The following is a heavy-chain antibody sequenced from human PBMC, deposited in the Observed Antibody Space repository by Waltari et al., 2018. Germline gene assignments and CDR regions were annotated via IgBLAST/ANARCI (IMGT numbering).Heavy chain of an antibody. CDR1: GYSFTSYW. J-gene: IGHJ4*02. CDR3: ARRVRLGGGRYYFDY. D-gene: IGHD3-16*01. Sequence: EVQLVQSGAEVKTPGESLKISCKGSGYSFTSYWIGWVSQLAGKGLEWMGIIYPGDSDTRYSPSFQGQVTISADKSISTAYLQWSSLKASDTAMYYCARRVRLGGGRYYFDYWGQGTLVTVSS. V-gene: IGHV5-51*01. CDR2: IYPGDSDT.